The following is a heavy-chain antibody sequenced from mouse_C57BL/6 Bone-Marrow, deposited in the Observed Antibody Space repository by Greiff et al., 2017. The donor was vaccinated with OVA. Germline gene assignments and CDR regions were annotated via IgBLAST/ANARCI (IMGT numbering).Heavy chain of an antibody. CDR2: IHPNSGST. CDR3: ARRYYYGSSSWFAY. V-gene: IGHV1-64*01. Sequence: QVQLQQPGAELVKPGASVKLSCKASGYTFTSYWMHWVKQRPGQGLEWIGMIHPNSGSTNYNEKFKSKATLTVDKSSSTAYMQLSSLTSEDSAVYYCARRYYYGSSSWFAYWGQGTLVTVSA. D-gene: IGHD1-1*01. CDR1: GYTFTSYW. J-gene: IGHJ3*01.